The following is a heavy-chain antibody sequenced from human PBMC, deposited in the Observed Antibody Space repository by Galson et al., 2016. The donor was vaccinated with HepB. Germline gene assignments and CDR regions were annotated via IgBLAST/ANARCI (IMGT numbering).Heavy chain of an antibody. V-gene: IGHV3-33*01. Sequence: SLRLSCAASEFTFSRYGIHWVRQAPGKGLDWVAVVWYDGIQKYFEDSVKGRFTISRDTSKNTVYLQMNSLRAEDTAVYYCARGQGYCSGGTCHGIDYWGQGTVVTVSS. CDR3: ARGQGYCSGGTCHGIDY. CDR2: VWYDGIQK. CDR1: EFTFSRYG. J-gene: IGHJ4*02. D-gene: IGHD2-15*01.